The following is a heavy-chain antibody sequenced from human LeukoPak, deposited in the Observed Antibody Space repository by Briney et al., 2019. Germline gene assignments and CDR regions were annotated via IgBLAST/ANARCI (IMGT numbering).Heavy chain of an antibody. CDR3: ARGVRGYSYVLYYYYYMDV. CDR1: GYTFTSYD. D-gene: IGHD5-18*01. Sequence: ASVKVSCKASGYTFTSYDINWARQATGQGLEGMGWMNPNSGNTGYAQKFQGRVTMTRNTSISTAYMELSSLRSEDTAVYYCARGVRGYSYVLYYYYYMDVWGKGTTVTISS. V-gene: IGHV1-8*02. CDR2: MNPNSGNT. J-gene: IGHJ6*03.